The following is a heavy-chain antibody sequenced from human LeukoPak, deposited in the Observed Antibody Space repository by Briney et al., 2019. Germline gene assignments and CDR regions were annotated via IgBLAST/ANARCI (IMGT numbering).Heavy chain of an antibody. CDR1: GFTVSSNY. J-gene: IGHJ6*03. Sequence: PGGSLRLSCAASGFTVSSNYMSWVRQAPGKGLEWVSVIYSGGSTYYADSVKGRFTISRDNSKNTLYLQMNSLRAEDTAVYYCARESTVTTTYYYYMDVWGKGTTVTVSS. D-gene: IGHD4-17*01. V-gene: IGHV3-53*01. CDR3: ARESTVTTTYYYYMDV. CDR2: IYSGGST.